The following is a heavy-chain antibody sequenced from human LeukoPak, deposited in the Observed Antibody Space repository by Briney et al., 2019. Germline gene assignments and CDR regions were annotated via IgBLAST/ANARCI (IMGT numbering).Heavy chain of an antibody. CDR2: IKGDGIST. CDR3: AKDHYWSIDY. CDR1: GFDFSGNW. V-gene: IGHV3-74*01. D-gene: IGHD3-3*01. Sequence: GGSLRLSCAASGFDFSGNWMHWVRHAPGQGLVWVSRIKGDGISTNYADSVKGRFTISRDIAKNTLYLQMNSLRAEDTGVYYCAKDHYWSIDYWGRGTLVTVSS. J-gene: IGHJ4*02.